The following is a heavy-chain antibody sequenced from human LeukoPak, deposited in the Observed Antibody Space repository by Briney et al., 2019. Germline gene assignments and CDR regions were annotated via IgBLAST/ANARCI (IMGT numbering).Heavy chain of an antibody. CDR2: ISYSENTK. Sequence: GGSLRLSCAASGFAFSTHAMHWVRQAPGRGLEWVAVISYSENTKHYADSVKGRVTISRDISKNTLYLQMNSLRAEDTAVYYCARDAGYDSKGYYPLFDNWGQGTRVIVSS. D-gene: IGHD3-22*01. CDR3: ARDAGYDSKGYYPLFDN. V-gene: IGHV3-30*04. CDR1: GFAFSTHA. J-gene: IGHJ4*02.